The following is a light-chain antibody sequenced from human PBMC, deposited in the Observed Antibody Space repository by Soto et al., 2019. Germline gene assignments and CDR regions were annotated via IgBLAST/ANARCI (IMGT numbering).Light chain of an antibody. J-gene: IGKJ4*01. CDR1: QSISIT. Sequence: EIVMTQSPATLSVSPGESATLSCRASQSISITLAWYQQKPGQAPRLLIYGASTRATDIPARFSGSGSGTEFTLTISGLQSEDFAVYYCQQYNNWPRTFGGGTKVEI. CDR2: GAS. V-gene: IGKV3-15*01. CDR3: QQYNNWPRT.